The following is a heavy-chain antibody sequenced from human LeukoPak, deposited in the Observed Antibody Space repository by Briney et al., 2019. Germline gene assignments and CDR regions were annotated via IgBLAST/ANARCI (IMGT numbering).Heavy chain of an antibody. CDR3: ARGLSSDDSSGYYLRGYYMDV. CDR1: GCTFSIYA. CDR2: IIPIFGTA. Sequence: SSVNVSCKASGCTFSIYAISWVRQAPGQGLEWMGRIIPIFGTANNAQKFQGRVTITADKSTSTAYLELSSLRSEDTAVYYCARGLSSDDSSGYYLRGYYMDVWGKGTTVTVSS. D-gene: IGHD3-22*01. J-gene: IGHJ6*03. V-gene: IGHV1-69*06.